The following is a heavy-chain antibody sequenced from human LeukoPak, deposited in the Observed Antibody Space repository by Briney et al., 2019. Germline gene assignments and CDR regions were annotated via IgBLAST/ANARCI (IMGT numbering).Heavy chain of an antibody. D-gene: IGHD4-11*01. CDR3: ARRKYDYSKRRELDY. J-gene: IGHJ4*02. Sequence: GASVKVSCKASGYTFTGYYIHWVRQAPGQGLEWMGWINPNSGGTNYAQKFQGRVTMTRDTSISTAYMELSRLRSDDTAVYYCARRKYDYSKRRELDYWGQGTLVTVSS. CDR1: GYTFTGYY. CDR2: INPNSGGT. V-gene: IGHV1-2*02.